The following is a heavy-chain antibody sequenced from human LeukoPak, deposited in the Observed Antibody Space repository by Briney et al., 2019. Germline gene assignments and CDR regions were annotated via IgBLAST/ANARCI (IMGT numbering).Heavy chain of an antibody. CDR3: ARVAIVVVPAATYYYYYYMDV. CDR2: IYYSGST. V-gene: IGHV4-59*01. CDR1: GGSISSYY. J-gene: IGHJ6*03. D-gene: IGHD2-2*01. Sequence: SETLSFICTVSGGSISSYYWSWIRQPPGKGLEWIGYIYYSGSTNYNPSLKSRVTVSVDTSKNQFSLKLSSVTAADTAVYYCARVAIVVVPAATYYYYYYMDVWGKGTTVTVSS.